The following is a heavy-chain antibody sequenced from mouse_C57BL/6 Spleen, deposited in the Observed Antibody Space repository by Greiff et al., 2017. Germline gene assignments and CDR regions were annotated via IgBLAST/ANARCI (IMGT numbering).Heavy chain of an antibody. CDR1: GYTFTSYW. CDR2: INPSIGGT. V-gene: IGHV1-53*01. Sequence: VQLQQPGTALVKPGASVKLSCKASGYTFTSYWMHWVKQRPGQGLEWIGNINPSIGGTNYNEKFKSKATLTVDKSSSTAYMQLSSLTSEDSAVNYGARSFRDYDEGYYYDYWGQGTTLTVSA. D-gene: IGHD2-4*01. CDR3: ARSFRDYDEGYYYDY. J-gene: IGHJ2*01.